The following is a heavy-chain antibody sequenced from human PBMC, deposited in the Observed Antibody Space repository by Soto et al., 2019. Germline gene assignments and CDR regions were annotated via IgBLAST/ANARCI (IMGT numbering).Heavy chain of an antibody. J-gene: IGHJ4*02. CDR1: GYSFTSYW. V-gene: IGHV5-51*01. Sequence: GESLKISCKGSGYSFTSYWIGWVRQMPGKGLEWMGIIYPGDSDTRYSPSFQGQVTISADKSTSTAYLQWSSLSAEDMAVYYCARVGRYGYHFDYWGQGTLVTVSS. CDR2: IYPGDSDT. D-gene: IGHD5-18*01. CDR3: ARVGRYGYHFDY.